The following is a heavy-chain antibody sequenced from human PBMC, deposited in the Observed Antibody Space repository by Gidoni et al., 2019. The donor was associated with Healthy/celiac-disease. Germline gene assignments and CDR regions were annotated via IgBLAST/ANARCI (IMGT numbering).Heavy chain of an antibody. V-gene: IGHV4-59*01. D-gene: IGHD5-18*01. CDR3: AREDTAMVFDY. CDR2: IYYSGST. CDR1: GGSISSYY. Sequence: QVQLPESGPGLVKPSETLSVTCTASGGSISSYYWSWIRQPPGKGLEWIGYIYYSGSTNYNPSLKSRVTISVDTTKNQFSLKLSSVTAADTAVYYCAREDTAMVFDYWGQGTLVTVSS. J-gene: IGHJ4*02.